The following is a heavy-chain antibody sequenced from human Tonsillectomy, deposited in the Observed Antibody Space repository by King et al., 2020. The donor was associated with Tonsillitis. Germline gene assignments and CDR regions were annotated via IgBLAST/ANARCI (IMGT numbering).Heavy chain of an antibody. D-gene: IGHD4-17*01. V-gene: IGHV3-30*04. CDR1: GFTFSRYA. J-gene: IGHJ6*02. Sequence: SGVGVVPPGRSLSLSCAASGFTFSRYAMHWVRQAPGKGLEWVAVIAFDGSNEYYADSVQGRFTISRDISKPTLYLQMNSLRAEDTAIYYCARGRYGDYVTGAYYGMDVWGQGTTVTVSS. CDR2: IAFDGSNE. CDR3: ARGRYGDYVTGAYYGMDV.